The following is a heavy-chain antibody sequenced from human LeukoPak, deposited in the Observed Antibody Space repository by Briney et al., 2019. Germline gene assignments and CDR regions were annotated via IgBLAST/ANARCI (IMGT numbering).Heavy chain of an antibody. D-gene: IGHD3-16*01. CDR2: ILNDGSQE. V-gene: IGHV3-33*01. CDR3: ARDDALGDNALDI. CDR1: GFTFSSYG. Sequence: PGRSLILSCATSGFTFSSYGMHWVRQAPGKGLEWVAVILNDGSQEKYADSVKGRFTISRDNSKNTLFLQMNSLRAEDTAVYYCARDDALGDNALDIWGQGTMVTVSS. J-gene: IGHJ3*02.